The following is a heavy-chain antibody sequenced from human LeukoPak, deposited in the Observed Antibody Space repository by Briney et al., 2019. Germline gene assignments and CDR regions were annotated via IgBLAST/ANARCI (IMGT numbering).Heavy chain of an antibody. V-gene: IGHV3-15*05. J-gene: IGHJ4*02. D-gene: IGHD3-10*01. CDR3: TTVTLRPVGL. CDR1: GFAFKNAW. CDR2: IKRKTEGATT. Sequence: GGSLRLSCAASGFAFKNAWMGWVRQAPGKGLEWLGLIKRKTEGATTDYSAPVKGRFTISRDDSKNTLFLQVNSLKIEDTAVYYCTTVTLRPVGLWGQGTLVTVSS.